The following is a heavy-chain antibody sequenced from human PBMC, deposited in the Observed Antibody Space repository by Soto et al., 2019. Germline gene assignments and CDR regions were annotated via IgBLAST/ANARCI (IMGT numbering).Heavy chain of an antibody. Sequence: QVQLVQSGAEEKKPGASVKVSCKASGYTFTSYAMHWVRQAPGQRLEWMGWINAGNGNTKYSQKFHGRVTITRDTSASTAYMELSSLRSADTALYYCARAPGGSSSFVDYWGQGTLVTVSS. V-gene: IGHV1-3*05. CDR2: INAGNGNT. D-gene: IGHD6-6*01. J-gene: IGHJ4*02. CDR1: GYTFTSYA. CDR3: ARAPGGSSSFVDY.